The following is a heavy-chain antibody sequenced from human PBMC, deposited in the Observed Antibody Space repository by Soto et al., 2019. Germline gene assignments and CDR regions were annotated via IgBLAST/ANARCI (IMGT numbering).Heavy chain of an antibody. J-gene: IGHJ4*02. CDR2: ISSSSSTI. CDR1: GFTFSSYS. CDR3: ARDCSSTSCQRIFDY. Sequence: GGSLRLSCAASGFTFSSYSMNWVRQAPGKGLEWVSYISSSSSTIYYADSVKGRFTISRDNAKNSLYLQMNSLRAEDTAVYYCARDCSSTSCQRIFDYWGQGTLVTVSS. V-gene: IGHV3-48*01. D-gene: IGHD2-2*01.